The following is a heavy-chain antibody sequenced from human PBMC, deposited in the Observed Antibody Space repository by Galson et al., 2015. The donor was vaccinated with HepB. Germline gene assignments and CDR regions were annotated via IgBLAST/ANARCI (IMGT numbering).Heavy chain of an antibody. CDR2: ISYDGSNK. D-gene: IGHD3-10*01. CDR3: ARATMVRGVPFDY. CDR1: GFTFSSYA. J-gene: IGHJ4*02. Sequence: SLRLSCAASGFTFSSYALHWVRQAPGKGLEWVAVISYDGSNKYYADSVKGRFTISRDNPKNTLYLQMNSLRAEDTAVYYCARATMVRGVPFDYWGQGTLVTVSS. V-gene: IGHV3-30-3*01.